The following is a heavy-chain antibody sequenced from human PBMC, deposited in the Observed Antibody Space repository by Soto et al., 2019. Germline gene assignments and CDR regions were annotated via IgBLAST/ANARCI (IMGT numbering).Heavy chain of an antibody. CDR1: GFTFSSYA. V-gene: IGHV3-23*01. J-gene: IGHJ6*03. Sequence: EVQVLESGGDLVQPGGSLRLSCAASGFTFSSYALSWVRQAPGKGLEWVSSVSGGGDYTSNADSVNGRFTISRDNSKNTLHLPMSSLRADATTIYYLAKAVPYVNRYGYYYYMAVRGKGTAVIVSS. D-gene: IGHD5-18*01. CDR3: AKAVPYVNRYGYYYYMAV. CDR2: VSGGGDYT.